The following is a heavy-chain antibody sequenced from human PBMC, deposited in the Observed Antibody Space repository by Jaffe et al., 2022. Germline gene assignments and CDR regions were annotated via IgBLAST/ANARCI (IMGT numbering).Heavy chain of an antibody. J-gene: IGHJ4*02. Sequence: QVQLQESGPGLVKPSETLSLTCTVSGGSVSSGSYYWSWIRQPPGKGLEWIGYIYYSGSTNYNPSLKSRVTISVDTSKNQFSLKLSSVTAADTAVYYCARAESVYDYIWGSYRYQYFDYWGQGTLVTVSS. CDR3: ARAESVYDYIWGSYRYQYFDY. V-gene: IGHV4-61*01. D-gene: IGHD3-16*02. CDR2: IYYSGST. CDR1: GGSVSSGSYY.